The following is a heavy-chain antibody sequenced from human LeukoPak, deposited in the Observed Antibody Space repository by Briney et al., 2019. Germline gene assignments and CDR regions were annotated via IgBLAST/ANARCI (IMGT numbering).Heavy chain of an antibody. CDR2: ISSSGSNT. Sequence: GGSLRLSCAAYGFSFSSYASNWARQAPGKGLECVSYISSSGSNTYCADSVKGRFTISRDNAENSLYLQMDCVRAEDTAAYYCARAFPIDYWGQGTLVTVSS. V-gene: IGHV3-48*03. CDR1: GFSFSSYA. CDR3: ARAFPIDY. J-gene: IGHJ4*02.